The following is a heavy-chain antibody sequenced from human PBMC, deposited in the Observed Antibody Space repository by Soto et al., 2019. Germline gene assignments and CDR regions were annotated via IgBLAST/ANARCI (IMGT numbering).Heavy chain of an antibody. Sequence: GGSLRLSCAASGFPFGENAMSWVRQAPGKGLEWVSGISDSGATTYYADSVRGRFTISRDNSKNTLYLQMKSLRAEDSASYYCAKEDTSSGSLDYWGQGALVTVAS. CDR3: AKEDTSSGSLDY. CDR1: GFPFGENA. J-gene: IGHJ4*02. V-gene: IGHV3-23*01. CDR2: ISDSGATT. D-gene: IGHD6-19*01.